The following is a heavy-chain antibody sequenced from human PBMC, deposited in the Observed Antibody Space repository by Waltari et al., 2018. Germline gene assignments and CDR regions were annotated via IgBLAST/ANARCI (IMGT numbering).Heavy chain of an antibody. CDR1: GDSMNSRSYS. V-gene: IGHV4-39*01. D-gene: IGHD2-8*01. CDR3: ARLDPNGFDDS. J-gene: IGHJ4*02. CDR2: MHITGLS. Sequence: QLQLQESGPGLVKPSETLSLTCFVSGDSMNSRSYSWGWIRQSPGRGLEWGGQMHITGLSEYNPSLRSRVSISIDRSKSQFSLTLTSLTAADTAVYHCARLDPNGFDDSWGQGTLVTVST.